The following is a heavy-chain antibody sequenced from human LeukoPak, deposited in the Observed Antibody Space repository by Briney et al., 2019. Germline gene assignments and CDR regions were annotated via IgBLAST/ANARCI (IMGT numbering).Heavy chain of an antibody. Sequence: PGGSLRLSCAASGFTFSSYSMNWVRQAPGKGLEWVSSISSSSSYIYYADSVKGRFTISRDNAKNSLYLQMNSLRAEDTAVYYCARDLYAVVVPAAMISHYYYYGMDVWSQGTTVTVSS. CDR3: ARDLYAVVVPAAMISHYYYYGMDV. V-gene: IGHV3-21*01. CDR2: ISSSSSYI. J-gene: IGHJ6*02. CDR1: GFTFSSYS. D-gene: IGHD2-2*01.